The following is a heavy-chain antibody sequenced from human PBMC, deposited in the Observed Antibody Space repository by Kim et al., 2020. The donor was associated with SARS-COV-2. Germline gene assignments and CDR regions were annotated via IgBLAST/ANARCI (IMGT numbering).Heavy chain of an antibody. Sequence: ASVKVSCKASGYTFATYAIQWVRQAPGQTFEWMGWINVVNGSTKYSQNFQGRVTITRDTSANTSYMAMNSLRSEDTAVYFFAITGGSSFHCGQVTLVTVS. CDR3: AITGGSSFH. V-gene: IGHV1-3*01. D-gene: IGHD2-15*01. CDR1: GYTFATYA. J-gene: IGHJ4*02. CDR2: INVVNGST.